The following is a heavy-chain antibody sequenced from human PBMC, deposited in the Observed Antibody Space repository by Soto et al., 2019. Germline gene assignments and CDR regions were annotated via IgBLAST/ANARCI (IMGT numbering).Heavy chain of an antibody. CDR1: GFPFSSTD. V-gene: IGHV3-23*01. CDR2: ILDTGTTV. J-gene: IGHJ5*02. Sequence: GGSLRLSCAASGFPFSSTDMSWVRQAPGKGLEWVSTILDTGTTVFYADSVKGRFTVSRDNSNNTLYVQMNNLRADDTAAYYCVKNSGWFNTWGQGALVTVSS. D-gene: IGHD3-10*01. CDR3: VKNSGWFNT.